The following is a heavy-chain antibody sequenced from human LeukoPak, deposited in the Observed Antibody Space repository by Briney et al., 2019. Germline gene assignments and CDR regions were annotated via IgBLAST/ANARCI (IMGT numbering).Heavy chain of an antibody. CDR1: GFTFSSYA. J-gene: IGHJ4*02. CDR3: AKDGLLLGVVVVAASYYFDY. CDR2: ISGSGGST. D-gene: IGHD2-15*01. Sequence: GGSLRLSCAASGFTFSSYAMSWVRQAPGKGLEWVSAISGSGGSTYYADSVKGRFTISRDNSKNTLYLQMNSLRAEDTAVYYCAKDGLLLGVVVVAASYYFDYWGQGTLVTVSS. V-gene: IGHV3-23*01.